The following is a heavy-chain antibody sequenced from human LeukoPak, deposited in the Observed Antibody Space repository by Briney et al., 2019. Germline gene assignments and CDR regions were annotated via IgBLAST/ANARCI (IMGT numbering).Heavy chain of an antibody. CDR3: ARGPIFGVVTT. CDR2: IYYSGST. CDR1: GGSISSYY. D-gene: IGHD3-3*01. Sequence: SETLSLTCTVSGGSISSYYWSWIRQPPGKGLERIGYIYYSGSTNYNPSLKSRVTISVDTSKNQFSLKLSTVTAADTAVYYCARGPIFGVVTTWSQGTLVTVSS. V-gene: IGHV4-59*01. J-gene: IGHJ4*02.